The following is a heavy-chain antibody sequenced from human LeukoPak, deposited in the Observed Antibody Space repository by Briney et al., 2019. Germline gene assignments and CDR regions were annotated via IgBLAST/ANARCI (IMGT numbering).Heavy chain of an antibody. CDR3: ARGWLYSEDAFDI. CDR2: MNPNSGNT. Sequence: ASVKVSCKASGYTFTSYDINWVRLATGQGLEWMGWMNPNSGNTGYAQKFQGRVTITRNTSISTAYMELSSLRSEDTAVYYCARGWLYSEDAFDIWGQGTMVTVSS. J-gene: IGHJ3*02. CDR1: GYTFTSYD. V-gene: IGHV1-8*03. D-gene: IGHD2-21*01.